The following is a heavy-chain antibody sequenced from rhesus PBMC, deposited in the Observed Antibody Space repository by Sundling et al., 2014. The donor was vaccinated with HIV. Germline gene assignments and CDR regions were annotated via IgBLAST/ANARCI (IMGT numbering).Heavy chain of an antibody. CDR1: GASISGAYA. D-gene: IGHD3-16*01. V-gene: IGHV4-127*01. CDR2: LFGSIGST. J-gene: IGHJ6*01. CDR3: ARGGEYYSGGYYYIPYGLES. Sequence: QVQLQESGPGLVKPSETLSLTCGVSGASISGAYAWTWIRQSPGKGLEWIGHLFGSIGSTYYNPSLKSRVTISTDTSQNQFSLRLTSVTAADTAVYYCARGGEYYSGGYYYIPYGLESWGQGVVVTVSS.